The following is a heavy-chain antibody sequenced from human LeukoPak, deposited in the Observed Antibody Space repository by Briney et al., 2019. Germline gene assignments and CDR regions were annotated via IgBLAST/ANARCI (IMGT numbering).Heavy chain of an antibody. V-gene: IGHV4-31*03. CDR1: GGSISSGGYY. D-gene: IGHD1-26*01. CDR2: IYYSGST. J-gene: IGHJ4*02. CDR3: ARDRVGGGVDY. Sequence: SQTLSLTCTVSGGSISSGGYYWSWIRQHPGKGLEWIGYIYYSGSTYYNPCLKSRVTISVDTSKNQFSLKLSSVTAADTAVYYCARDRVGGGVDYWGQGTLVTVSS.